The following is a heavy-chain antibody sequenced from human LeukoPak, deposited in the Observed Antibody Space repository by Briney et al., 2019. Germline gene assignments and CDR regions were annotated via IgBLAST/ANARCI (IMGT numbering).Heavy chain of an antibody. V-gene: IGHV3-21*01. CDR1: GHTFSLYS. J-gene: IGHJ4*02. D-gene: IGHD6-13*01. Sequence: AGGSLRLSCAVSGHTFSLYSMNWARQAPAKALEWGSSISSSSSYIYYADSVKGRFTISRDNAKNSLYLQMNSLRAEDTAVYYCARDTEGEAAAQLNYWGQGTLVTVSS. CDR3: ARDTEGEAAAQLNY. CDR2: ISSSSSYI.